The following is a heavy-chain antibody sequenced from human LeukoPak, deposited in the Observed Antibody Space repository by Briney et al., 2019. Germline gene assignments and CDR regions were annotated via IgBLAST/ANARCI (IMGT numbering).Heavy chain of an antibody. D-gene: IGHD3-22*01. V-gene: IGHV4-61*02. CDR3: ARVSHYYDSSGYYYVRAFDI. Sequence: PSETLSLTCTVSGGSISSGGYYWSWIRQPAGKGLEWIGRISTSGSTNYNPSLKSRVTMSVDTSNNQFSLKLSSVTAADTAVYYCARVSHYYDSSGYYYVRAFDIWGQGTMVTVSS. CDR2: ISTSGST. J-gene: IGHJ3*02. CDR1: GGSISSGGYY.